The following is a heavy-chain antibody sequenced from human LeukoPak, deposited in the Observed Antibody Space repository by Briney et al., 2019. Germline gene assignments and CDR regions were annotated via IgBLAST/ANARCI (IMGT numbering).Heavy chain of an antibody. CDR1: GGSISSSSYY. Sequence: SETLSLTCTVSGGSISSSSYYWGWIRQPPGKGLAWIGSIYYSGSTYYNPSLKSRVTISVDTSKNQFSLKLSSVTATDTAVYYCARPFTKTSSGRDFEYWGQGTLVTVSS. CDR3: ARPFTKTSSGRDFEY. V-gene: IGHV4-39*01. CDR2: IYYSGST. J-gene: IGHJ4*02. D-gene: IGHD6-19*01.